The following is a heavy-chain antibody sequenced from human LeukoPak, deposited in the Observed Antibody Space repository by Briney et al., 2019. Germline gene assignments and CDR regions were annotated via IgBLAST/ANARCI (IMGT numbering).Heavy chain of an antibody. D-gene: IGHD2-21*02. V-gene: IGHV3-21*01. J-gene: IGHJ6*02. Sequence: GGSLRLSCAASGFTFSSYSMNWVRQAPGKGMEWVSSIGSSSSYIYYADSVKGRFTISRDNAKNSLYLQMNSLRAEGTAVYYCASKGPYCGGDCYSPDYYGMDVWGQGTTVTVSS. CDR3: ASKGPYCGGDCYSPDYYGMDV. CDR1: GFTFSSYS. CDR2: IGSSSSYI.